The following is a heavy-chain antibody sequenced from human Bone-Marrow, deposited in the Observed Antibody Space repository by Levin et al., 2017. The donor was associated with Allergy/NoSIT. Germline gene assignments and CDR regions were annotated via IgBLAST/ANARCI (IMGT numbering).Heavy chain of an antibody. Sequence: EASVKVSCKASGYTFTSYAMHWVRQAPGQRLEWMGWINAGNGNTKYSQKFQGRVTITRDTSASTAYMELSSLRSEDTAVYYCARGLRYITIFGVVIDYYYYGMDVWGQGTTVTVSS. CDR3: ARGLRYITIFGVVIDYYYYGMDV. CDR1: GYTFTSYA. J-gene: IGHJ6*02. V-gene: IGHV1-3*01. CDR2: INAGNGNT. D-gene: IGHD3-3*01.